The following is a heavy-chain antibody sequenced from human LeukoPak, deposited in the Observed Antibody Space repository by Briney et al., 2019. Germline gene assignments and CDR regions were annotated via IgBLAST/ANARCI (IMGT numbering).Heavy chain of an antibody. V-gene: IGHV3-64*01. CDR3: AKSSIFYDSSGYYVGEKYYFDY. D-gene: IGHD3-22*01. Sequence: GGSLRLSCAASGFTFSSYAMHWVRQAPGKGLEYVSAISSNGGSTYYANSVKGRFTISRDNSKNTLYLQMGSLRAEDMAVYYCAKSSIFYDSSGYYVGEKYYFDYWGQGTLVTVSS. J-gene: IGHJ4*02. CDR2: ISSNGGST. CDR1: GFTFSSYA.